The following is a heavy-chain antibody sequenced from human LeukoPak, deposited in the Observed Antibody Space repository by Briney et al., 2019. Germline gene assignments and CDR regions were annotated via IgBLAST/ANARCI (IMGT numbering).Heavy chain of an antibody. CDR3: AKVGSDYGDYSWGYFQH. J-gene: IGHJ1*01. CDR2: LSGSGGST. Sequence: PGGSLRLSCAASGFTFSSYGMSWVRQAPGKGLEWVSGLSGSGGSTYYADSVKGRFTISRDNSKNTLYLQMNSLRAEDTAVYYCAKVGSDYGDYSWGYFQHWGQGTLVTVSS. V-gene: IGHV3-23*01. D-gene: IGHD4-17*01. CDR1: GFTFSSYG.